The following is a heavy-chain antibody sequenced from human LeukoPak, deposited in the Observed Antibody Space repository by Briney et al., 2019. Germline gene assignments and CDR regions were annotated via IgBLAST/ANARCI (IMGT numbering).Heavy chain of an antibody. CDR1: GYTFTSYG. D-gene: IGHD2-15*01. Sequence: RASVKVSCKASGYTFTSYGISWVRQAPGQGLEWMGWISAYNGNTNYAQKLQGRVTMTTDTSTSTAYMELRSLRSDDTAVYYCARDDHPAYCSGGSCYENWFDPWGQGTLVTVSS. CDR3: ARDDHPAYCSGGSCYENWFDP. V-gene: IGHV1-18*01. CDR2: ISAYNGNT. J-gene: IGHJ5*02.